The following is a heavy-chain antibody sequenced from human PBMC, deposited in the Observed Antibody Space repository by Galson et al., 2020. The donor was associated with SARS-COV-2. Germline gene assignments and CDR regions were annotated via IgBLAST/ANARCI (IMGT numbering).Heavy chain of an antibody. J-gene: IGHJ4*02. CDR3: ARGVLGGYYNY. Sequence: SETLSLTCAVYGGSFSGYYWSWIRQPPGKGLEWIGEINHSGSTNYNPSLKSRVTISVDTSKNQFSLKLSSVTAADTAVYYCARGVLGGYYNYWGQGTLVTVSS. V-gene: IGHV4-34*01. CDR1: GGSFSGYY. CDR2: INHSGST. D-gene: IGHD3-22*01.